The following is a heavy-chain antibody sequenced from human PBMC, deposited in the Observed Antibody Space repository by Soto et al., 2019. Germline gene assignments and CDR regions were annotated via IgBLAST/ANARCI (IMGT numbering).Heavy chain of an antibody. J-gene: IGHJ4*02. D-gene: IGHD2-21*01. Sequence: PGGSLRLSCAASGFTFSGYVMNWVRQAPGKGLEWVSGISGSGGIAYYADSVKGRFTISRDNSKNTLFLQMNSLTAEDTAVYYCAKFNPQNKASVVVIAPCYFDYWGQGTLVTVSS. CDR1: GFTFSGYV. CDR2: ISGSGGIA. V-gene: IGHV3-23*01. CDR3: AKFNPQNKASVVVIAPCYFDY.